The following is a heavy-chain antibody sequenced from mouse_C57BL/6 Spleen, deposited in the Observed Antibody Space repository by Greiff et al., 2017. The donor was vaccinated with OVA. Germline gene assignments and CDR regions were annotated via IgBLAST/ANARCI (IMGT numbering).Heavy chain of an antibody. J-gene: IGHJ2*01. CDR1: GYAFSSSW. Sequence: VKLMESGPELVKPGASVKISCKASGYAFSSSWMNWVKQRPGKGLEWIGRIYPGDGDTNYNGKFKGKATLTADKSSSTAYMQLSSLTSEDSAVYFCARWYYGSSFYFDYWGQGTTLTVSS. V-gene: IGHV1-82*01. D-gene: IGHD1-1*01. CDR3: ARWYYGSSFYFDY. CDR2: IYPGDGDT.